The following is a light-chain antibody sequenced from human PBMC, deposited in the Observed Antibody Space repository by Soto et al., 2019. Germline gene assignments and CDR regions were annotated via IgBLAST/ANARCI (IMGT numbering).Light chain of an antibody. CDR2: DPS. CDR1: QDISNY. V-gene: IGKV1-33*01. CDR3: QQYDNPNLTVT. Sequence: DIQMTQSPSSLSASVGERVTITCQASQDISNYLNWYQQKPGKAPKLLIYDPSNLETGVPSRFSGSGSGTDFTFTISSLQPEDIATYYCQQYDNPNLTVTFGGGTKVEIK. J-gene: IGKJ4*01.